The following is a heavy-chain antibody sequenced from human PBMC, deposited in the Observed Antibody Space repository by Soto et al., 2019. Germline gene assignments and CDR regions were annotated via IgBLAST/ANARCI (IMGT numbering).Heavy chain of an antibody. V-gene: IGHV3-23*01. J-gene: IGHJ4*02. CDR2: ISGSGGST. Sequence: EVQLLESGGGLVQPGGSLRLPCAASGFTFSSYAMSWVRQAPGKGLEWVSAISGSGGSTYYADSVKGRFTISRDNSKNTLYLQMNSLRAEDTAVYYCARDLSGPTGADYWGQGTLVTVSS. D-gene: IGHD5-12*01. CDR3: ARDLSGPTGADY. CDR1: GFTFSSYA.